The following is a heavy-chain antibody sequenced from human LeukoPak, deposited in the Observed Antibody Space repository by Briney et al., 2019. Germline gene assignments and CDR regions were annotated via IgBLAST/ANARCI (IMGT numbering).Heavy chain of an antibody. CDR3: ARGGSSGSYSAY. Sequence: GGSLRLSCAASGFTFTSYSMNWVRQAPGKGLEWVSYISSSSGTIYYADSVKGRFTISRDNAKNSLYLQMNSLRDEDTAVYYCARGGSSGSYSAYWGQGTLVTVSS. V-gene: IGHV3-48*02. CDR1: GFTFTSYS. D-gene: IGHD1-26*01. J-gene: IGHJ4*02. CDR2: ISSSSGTI.